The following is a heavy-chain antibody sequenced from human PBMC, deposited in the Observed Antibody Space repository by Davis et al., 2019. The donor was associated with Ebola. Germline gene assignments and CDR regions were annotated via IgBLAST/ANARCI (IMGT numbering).Heavy chain of an antibody. V-gene: IGHV4-61*01. CDR2: IFYTGTT. Sequence: MPSETLSLTCTVSGGSVSSGTYYWSWIRQPPGKGLEWIGYIFYTGTTSYNPSLKSRVTISVDTSKNQFSLKLSSVTAADTAVYYCARDRSYDSSGYYDYWGQGTLVTVSS. CDR1: GGSVSSGTYY. D-gene: IGHD3-22*01. J-gene: IGHJ4*02. CDR3: ARDRSYDSSGYYDY.